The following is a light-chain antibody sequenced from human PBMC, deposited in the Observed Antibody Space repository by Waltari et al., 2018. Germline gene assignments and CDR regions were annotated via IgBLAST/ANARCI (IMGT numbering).Light chain of an antibody. V-gene: IGLV2-14*03. CDR3: ASYTNTNTII. CDR1: ISDIGYYHS. J-gene: IGLJ2*01. CDR2: DVT. Sequence: QSALTQPASVSGSPGQSITISCTGTISDIGYYHSVSWYQQHPDKAPRLIIFDVTRWPSGVTRRFSGSKSDSAASLTIAGLQAEDEADYYCASYTNTNTIIFGEGTKVAVL.